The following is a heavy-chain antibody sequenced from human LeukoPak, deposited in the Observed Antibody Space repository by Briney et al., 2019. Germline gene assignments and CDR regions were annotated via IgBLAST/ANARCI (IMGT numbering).Heavy chain of an antibody. D-gene: IGHD2-21*01. CDR1: GYSFTDYY. CDR2: INPNSGGT. Sequence: ASVKVSCKTSGYSFTDYYMHWVRQAPGQGFEWMGWINPNSGGTSSAQKFQGRVTMTRDTSITTVYMEMSWLTSDDTAIYYCARADRLHGGPYLIGPWGQGTLATVSS. J-gene: IGHJ5*02. V-gene: IGHV1-2*02. CDR3: ARADRLHGGPYLIGP.